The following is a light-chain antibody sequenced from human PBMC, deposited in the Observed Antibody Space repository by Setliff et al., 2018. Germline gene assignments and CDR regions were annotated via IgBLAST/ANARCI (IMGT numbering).Light chain of an antibody. CDR3: SSYTSSSTTYV. V-gene: IGLV2-14*01. CDR1: SSDVGGYNY. CDR2: DVS. J-gene: IGLJ1*01. Sequence: QSALTQPASVSGSPGQSITISCTGTSSDVGGYNYVSWYQQHPVKAPKLMIYDVSKRPSGVSNRFSGSKSGNTASLTISGLQAEDEADYYCSSYTSSSTTYVFGTGTKGTVL.